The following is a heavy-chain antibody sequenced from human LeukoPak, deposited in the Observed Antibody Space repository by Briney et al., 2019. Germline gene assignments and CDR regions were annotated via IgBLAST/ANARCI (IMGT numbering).Heavy chain of an antibody. CDR2: IKQDGSEN. Sequence: GGSLRLSCAASGFTFSNYWLTWVRQAPGKGLEWVANIKQDGSENYYVDSVKGRFTISRDNAKNTLYLQMNSLRADDAAVYYCARTAYCAGDRHYHFDYWGQGTLVTVSS. J-gene: IGHJ4*02. CDR3: ARTAYCAGDRHYHFDY. CDR1: GFTFSNYW. V-gene: IGHV3-7*02. D-gene: IGHD2-21*02.